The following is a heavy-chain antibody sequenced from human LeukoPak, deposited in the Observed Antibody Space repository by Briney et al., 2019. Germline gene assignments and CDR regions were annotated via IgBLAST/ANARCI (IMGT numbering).Heavy chain of an antibody. CDR2: IYYSGGT. D-gene: IGHD7-27*01. J-gene: IGHJ6*02. CDR3: ARGGQTGVNYYYGMDV. Sequence: PSETLSLTCTVSGGSISSGGFYWSWIRQHPGKGLEWIAYIYYSGGTYYNPSLKSRVTISVDTSKNQFSLKLSSVTAADTAVYYCARGGQTGVNYYYGMDVWGQGTTVTVSS. CDR1: GGSISSGGFY. V-gene: IGHV4-31*03.